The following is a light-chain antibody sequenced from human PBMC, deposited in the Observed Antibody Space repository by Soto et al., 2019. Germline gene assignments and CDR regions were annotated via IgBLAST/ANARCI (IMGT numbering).Light chain of an antibody. Sequence: EIVLTHSPATLSSFPCYIVTLSFRASQYINTRLAWYQHRPGQAPRLLIYQTSLRAAGIPARFSASGSGTDFTLTISDVQPEDFALYYCHQRQSWPRKFGQGTKVDIK. V-gene: IGKV3-11*01. CDR3: HQRQSWPRK. J-gene: IGKJ1*01. CDR2: QTS. CDR1: QYINTR.